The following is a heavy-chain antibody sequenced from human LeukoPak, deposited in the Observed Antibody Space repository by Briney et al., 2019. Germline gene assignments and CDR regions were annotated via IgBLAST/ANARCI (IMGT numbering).Heavy chain of an antibody. V-gene: IGHV3-30*04. CDR2: TSYDGSNH. D-gene: IGHD2-2*01. CDR3: AKEGPPAMYYFDY. CDR1: GFTFSICS. Sequence: SGKSLRLSCAASGFTFSICSMHWVRQAPDRGLEWVAVTSYDGSNHYYADSVKGRFTISRDNSKNTVFLQMNSLRPEDTAVYYCAKEGPPAMYYFDYWGQGTLVTVSS. J-gene: IGHJ4*02.